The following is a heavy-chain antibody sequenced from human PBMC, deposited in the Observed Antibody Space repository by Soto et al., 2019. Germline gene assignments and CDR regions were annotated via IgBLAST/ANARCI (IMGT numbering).Heavy chain of an antibody. Sequence: ESGGGLVQPGGSLRLSCAASGFTFSSYEMNWVRQAPGKGLEWVSYISSSGSTIYYADSVKGRFTISRDNAKNSLYLQMNSLRAEDTAVYYCASGVPVAARRGGYFDYWGQGTLVTVSS. CDR1: GFTFSSYE. V-gene: IGHV3-48*03. J-gene: IGHJ4*02. CDR3: ASGVPVAARRGGYFDY. D-gene: IGHD6-6*01. CDR2: ISSSGSTI.